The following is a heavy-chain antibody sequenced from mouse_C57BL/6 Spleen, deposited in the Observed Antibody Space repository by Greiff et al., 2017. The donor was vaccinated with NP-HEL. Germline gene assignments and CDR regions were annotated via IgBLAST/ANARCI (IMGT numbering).Heavy chain of an antibody. CDR3: ARGGNWVYYFDY. V-gene: IGHV1-55*01. Sequence: VQLQQSGAELVKPGASVKMSCKASGYTFTSYWITWVKRRPGQGLEWIGDIYPGSGSTNYNEKFKSKATLTVDTSSSTAYMQLSSLTSEDSAVYYCARGGNWVYYFDYWGQGTTLTVSS. D-gene: IGHD4-1*01. CDR2: IYPGSGST. CDR1: GYTFTSYW. J-gene: IGHJ2*01.